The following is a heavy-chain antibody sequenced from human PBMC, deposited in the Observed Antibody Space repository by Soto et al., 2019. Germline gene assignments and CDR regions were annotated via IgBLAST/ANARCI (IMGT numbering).Heavy chain of an antibody. V-gene: IGHV4-31*03. CDR3: ARDRYSSSWEYYYYYYGMDV. CDR2: IYYSGST. J-gene: IGHJ6*02. Sequence: PSETLSLTCTVSGGSISSVGYYWSWIRQHPGKGLEWIGYIYYSGSTYYNPSLKSRVTISVDTSKNQFSLKLSSVTAADTAVYYCARDRYSSSWEYYYYYYGMDVWGQGTTVTVSS. CDR1: GGSISSVGYY. D-gene: IGHD6-13*01.